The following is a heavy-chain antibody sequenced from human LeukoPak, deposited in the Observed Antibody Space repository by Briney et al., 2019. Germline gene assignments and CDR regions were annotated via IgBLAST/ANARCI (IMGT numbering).Heavy chain of an antibody. CDR3: ASIDGSGSYYAYYYYYGMDV. J-gene: IGHJ6*02. D-gene: IGHD3-10*01. V-gene: IGHV3-23*01. CDR1: GFTFSSYA. Sequence: GGSLRLSCAASGFTFSSYAMSWVRQAPGKGLEWVSAISGSGGSTYYADSVKGRFTISRDNSKSTLYLQMNSLRAEDTAVYYCASIDGSGSYYAYYYYYGMDVWGQGTTVTVSS. CDR2: ISGSGGST.